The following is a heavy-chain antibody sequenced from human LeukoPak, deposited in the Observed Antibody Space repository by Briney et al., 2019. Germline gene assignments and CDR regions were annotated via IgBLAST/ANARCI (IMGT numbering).Heavy chain of an antibody. V-gene: IGHV4-31*03. Sequence: PSETLSLTCSVSGDFIGTGAHYWSWIRQRPGRGLEWIGFIYYNGRTHTKPSLQSRVSVSVDTSRNQFSLRVTSMTAPDTAIYYRTRKIGSGQYSFDHRGQGMPVHVSS. CDR3: TRKIGSGQYSFDH. CDR1: GDFIGTGAHY. J-gene: IGHJ4*02. D-gene: IGHD3-10*01. CDR2: IYYNGRT.